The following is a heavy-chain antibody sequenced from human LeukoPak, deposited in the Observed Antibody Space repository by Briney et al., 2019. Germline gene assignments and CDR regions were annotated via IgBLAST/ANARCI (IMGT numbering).Heavy chain of an antibody. CDR2: ISYDGSNK. V-gene: IGHV3-30*04. CDR3: ARVMGRYCSSNSCYVDY. D-gene: IGHD2-2*01. CDR1: GITFSSYA. Sequence: HPGGSLSLSCAASGITFSSYAMHWVRQAPGKGLEWVAVISYDGSNKYYADSVKGRFTISRDNSKNTLYLQMNSLRAEDTAVYYCARVMGRYCSSNSCYVDYWGQGTLVTVSS. J-gene: IGHJ4*02.